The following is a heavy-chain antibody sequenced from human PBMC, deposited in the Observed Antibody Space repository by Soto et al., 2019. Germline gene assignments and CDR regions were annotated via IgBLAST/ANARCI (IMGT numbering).Heavy chain of an antibody. Sequence: QVQLQESGPGLVKSSETLSLTCTVSGGSIRSFYWIWIRQPPEKGLEFIGYIYYTGSAKYNPSLESRVTISVDTSKNQFYLELTSVTEADTAVYYCARVANDYSGRGAFDYWGQGTLVTVSS. J-gene: IGHJ4*02. CDR3: ARVANDYSGRGAFDY. CDR1: GGSIRSFY. D-gene: IGHD4-4*01. CDR2: IYYTGSA. V-gene: IGHV4-59*01.